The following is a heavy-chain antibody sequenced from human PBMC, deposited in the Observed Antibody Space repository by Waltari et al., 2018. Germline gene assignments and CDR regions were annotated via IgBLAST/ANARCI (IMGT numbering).Heavy chain of an antibody. J-gene: IGHJ4*02. V-gene: IGHV3-74*01. CDR3: ARDQGGARGFMDS. D-gene: IGHD3-22*01. CDR1: GFTFSNYW. Sequence: EVQLVESGGGLVQPGGSLRLSCAASGFTFSNYWMHWVRQAPGKGLVWGSRIDSDGTSTSYADSVKGRFTISRDNAKNTLFLQMNSLRGEDTAVYYCARDQGGARGFMDSWGQGTLVTVSS. CDR2: IDSDGTST.